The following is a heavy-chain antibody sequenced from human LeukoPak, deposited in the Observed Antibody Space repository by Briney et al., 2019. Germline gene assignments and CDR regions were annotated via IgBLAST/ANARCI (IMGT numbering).Heavy chain of an antibody. CDR3: AKPLYYYDSTGPRAYYYYYGMDV. D-gene: IGHD3-22*01. CDR2: ISGSGGST. V-gene: IGHV3-23*01. CDR1: GFSFSSYA. J-gene: IGHJ6*02. Sequence: PGGSLRLSCVVSGFSFSSYAMSWVRQAPGKGLEWVSAISGSGGSTYYADSVKGRFTISRDNSKNTLYLQMNSLRAEDTAVYYCAKPLYYYDSTGPRAYYYYYGMDVWGQGTTVTVSS.